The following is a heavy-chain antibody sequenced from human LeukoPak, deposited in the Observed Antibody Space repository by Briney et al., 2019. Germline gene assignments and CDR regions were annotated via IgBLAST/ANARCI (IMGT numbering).Heavy chain of an antibody. CDR2: ISAYNGNT. V-gene: IGHV1-18*01. D-gene: IGHD3-10*01. CDR3: ARRDYYGSGKAAFDI. Sequence: ASVKVSCKASGYTFTSYGISWVRQAPGQGLEWMGWISAYNGNTNYAQKLQGRVTISADKSISTAYLQWSSLKASDTAMYYCARRDYYGSGKAAFDIWGQGTMVTVSS. J-gene: IGHJ3*02. CDR1: GYTFTSYG.